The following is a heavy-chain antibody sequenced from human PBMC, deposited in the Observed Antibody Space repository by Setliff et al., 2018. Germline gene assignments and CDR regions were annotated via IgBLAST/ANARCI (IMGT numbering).Heavy chain of an antibody. CDR3: AKDLTQHNY. D-gene: IGHD2-21*01. J-gene: IGHJ4*02. CDR1: GFSFSTYT. Sequence: GGSLRLSCVASGFSFSTYTVHWVRQAPGKGLEWISADGANEYYADSVKGRFTISRDKSRNTLYLQMNSLRAEDTAFYYCAKDLTQHNYWGQGTLVTVSS. CDR2: ISADGANE. V-gene: IGHV3-30*07.